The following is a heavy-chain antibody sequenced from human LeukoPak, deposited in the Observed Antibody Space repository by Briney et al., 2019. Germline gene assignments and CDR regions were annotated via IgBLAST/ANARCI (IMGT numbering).Heavy chain of an antibody. CDR3: ARDRAYYYGSGSYYKYGNHWFDP. J-gene: IGHJ5*02. D-gene: IGHD3-10*01. Sequence: GASVKVSCKASGYTFTSYYMHWVRQAPAQGLEWMGIINPSGGSTSYAQKFQGRVTMTRDTSTSTVYMELSSLRSEDTAVYYCARDRAYYYGSGSYYKYGNHWFDPWGQGTLVTVSS. V-gene: IGHV1-46*01. CDR2: INPSGGST. CDR1: GYTFTSYY.